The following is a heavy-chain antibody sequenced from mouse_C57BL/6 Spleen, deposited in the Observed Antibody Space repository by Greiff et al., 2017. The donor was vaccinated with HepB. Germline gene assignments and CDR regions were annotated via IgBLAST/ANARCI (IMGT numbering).Heavy chain of an antibody. CDR2: IYPGDGDT. D-gene: IGHD4-1*01. CDR1: GYAFSSSW. CDR3: ARVGDWYFDV. Sequence: QVQLQQSGPELVKPGASVKISCKASGYAFSSSWMNWVKQRPGKGLEWIGRIYPGDGDTNYNGKFKGKATLTADKSSSTAYMQLSSLTSEDSAVYFWARVGDWYFDVWGTGTTVTVSS. V-gene: IGHV1-82*01. J-gene: IGHJ1*03.